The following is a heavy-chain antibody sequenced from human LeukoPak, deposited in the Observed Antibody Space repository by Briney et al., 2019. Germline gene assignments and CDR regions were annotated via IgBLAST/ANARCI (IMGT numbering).Heavy chain of an antibody. CDR2: VSYDVIYQ. CDR1: GFTFSSYG. Sequence: GGSLRLSCAASGFTFSSYGMHWVRQAPGKGLEWVAAVSYDVIYQYYADSVKGRFIISRDNSDNTLYLQMNSLRAEDTGVYYCARGYCAGGSCPAEYFQHWGQGTLVTVSS. D-gene: IGHD2-15*01. V-gene: IGHV3-30*19. J-gene: IGHJ1*01. CDR3: ARGYCAGGSCPAEYFQH.